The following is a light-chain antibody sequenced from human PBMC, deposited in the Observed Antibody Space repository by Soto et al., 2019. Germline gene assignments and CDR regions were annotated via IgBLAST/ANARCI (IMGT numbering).Light chain of an antibody. CDR3: AAWDDSLNGLV. CDR1: SANIGSNT. Sequence: QSVLTQPPSASGTPGQRVTISCSGSSANIGSNTVHWYQQLPGTAPKLLIYNNNQRPSGVPDRFSGYKSGTSASLAISGLQSEDEADYYCAAWDDSLNGLVFGTGTKLTVL. CDR2: NNN. J-gene: IGLJ1*01. V-gene: IGLV1-44*01.